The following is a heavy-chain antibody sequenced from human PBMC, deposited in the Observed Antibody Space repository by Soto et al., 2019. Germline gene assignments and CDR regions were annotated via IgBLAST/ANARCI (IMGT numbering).Heavy chain of an antibody. CDR3: AKDGSHNFDY. CDR1: GFTFSHYA. V-gene: IGHV3-30*18. CDR2: MSYDGSNE. J-gene: IGHJ4*02. Sequence: QVQLVESGGGVVQRGRSLRLSCAASGFTFSHYAMHWVRQAPGKGLEWVALMSYDGSNEYYADSVKGRFTISRDNSKNTLYLQMNSLRAEDTAVYYCAKDGSHNFDYWGQGTLVTVSS. D-gene: IGHD1-26*01.